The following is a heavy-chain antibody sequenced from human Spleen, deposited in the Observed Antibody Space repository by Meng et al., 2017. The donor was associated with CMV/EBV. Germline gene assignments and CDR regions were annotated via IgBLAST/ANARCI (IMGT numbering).Heavy chain of an antibody. V-gene: IGHV3-33*06. CDR3: AKAFSASWYREYYDD. CDR1: GFTFSSYS. D-gene: IGHD6-13*01. CDR2: IWYDGSNK. J-gene: IGHJ4*02. Sequence: GESLKISCAASGFTFSSYSMNWVRQAPGKGLEWVAVIWYDGSNKFYADSVKGRFTISRDNSKNTLYLQMSSLRAEDTALYYCAKAFSASWYREYYDDWGQGTLVTVSS.